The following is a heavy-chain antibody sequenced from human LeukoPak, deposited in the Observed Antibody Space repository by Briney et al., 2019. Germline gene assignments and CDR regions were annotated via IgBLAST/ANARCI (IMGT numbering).Heavy chain of an antibody. CDR1: GGSVSSYY. J-gene: IGHJ5*02. CDR3: ARGCSAGTPHNWFDP. Sequence: PSETLSLTCSVSGGSVSSYYWSWIRQSPGKGLEWIGYIHNSGRTNYNPSLKSRVTISVDTSKNQFSLKLSSVTAADTAVYYCARGCSAGTPHNWFDPWGQGTLVTVSS. V-gene: IGHV4-59*02. D-gene: IGHD6-13*01. CDR2: IHNSGRT.